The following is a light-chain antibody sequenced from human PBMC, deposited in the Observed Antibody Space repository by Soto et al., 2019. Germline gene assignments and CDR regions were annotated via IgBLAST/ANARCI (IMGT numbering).Light chain of an antibody. V-gene: IGKV1-39*01. CDR1: QSISSY. J-gene: IGKJ2*01. Sequence: DIQMTQSPSSLSASVGDRVTITCRASQSISSYLNWYQQKPGKAPKLLIYAASSLQSGVPSRFSGSGSGTDFTLTISSLQPEDFATYYSQQSYSPPYNFGQGTKLESK. CDR3: QQSYSPPYN. CDR2: AAS.